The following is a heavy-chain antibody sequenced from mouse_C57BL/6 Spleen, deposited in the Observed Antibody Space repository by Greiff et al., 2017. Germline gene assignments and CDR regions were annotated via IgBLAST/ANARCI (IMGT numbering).Heavy chain of an antibody. Sequence: VQLKQSGAELVKPGASVKLSCTASGFNIKDYYMHWVKQRTEQGLEWIGRIDPEDGDTKYAPKFQGKATITADTSSNTAYLQLSSLTSEDTAVYYCARSTTVVATEDYWGQGTTLTVSS. D-gene: IGHD1-1*01. CDR1: GFNIKDYY. CDR2: IDPEDGDT. J-gene: IGHJ2*01. CDR3: ARSTTVVATEDY. V-gene: IGHV14-2*01.